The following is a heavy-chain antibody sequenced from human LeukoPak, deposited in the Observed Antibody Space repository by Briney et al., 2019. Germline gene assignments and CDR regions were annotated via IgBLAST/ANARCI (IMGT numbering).Heavy chain of an antibody. Sequence: GGSLRLSCAASGFTFSSYAMHWVRQAPGKGLEWVAVMSYDGSNKYYADSVKGRFTISRDNSKNTLYLQMNSLRAEDTAVYYCARVDNDSSGYDFDYWGQGTLVTVSS. J-gene: IGHJ4*02. CDR1: GFTFSSYA. D-gene: IGHD3-22*01. CDR3: ARVDNDSSGYDFDY. CDR2: MSYDGSNK. V-gene: IGHV3-30-3*01.